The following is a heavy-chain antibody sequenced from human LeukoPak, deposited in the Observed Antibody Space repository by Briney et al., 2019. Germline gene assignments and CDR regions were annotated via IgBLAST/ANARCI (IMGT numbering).Heavy chain of an antibody. D-gene: IGHD3-16*01. V-gene: IGHV3-21*05. CDR1: GFTFDNFA. J-gene: IGHJ5*02. Sequence: PGGSLRLSCASSGFTFDNFAMNWVRQTPGKGLEGASYISRSSSLIIYAESVKGRFTVSRDNGKSSLYLDMNSLTVEDTGLYYCARDGINWADRWGQGTLVTVSS. CDR3: ARDGINWADR. CDR2: ISRSSSLI.